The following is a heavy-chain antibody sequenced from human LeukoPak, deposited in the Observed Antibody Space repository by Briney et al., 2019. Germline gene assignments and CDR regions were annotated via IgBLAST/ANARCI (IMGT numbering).Heavy chain of an antibody. Sequence: GRSLRLSCAASGFTFDDYAMHWVRQAPGKGLEWVSGISWNSGSIGYADSVKGRFTISRDNAKNSLYLQMNSLRAEDTALYYCAKGYYYGSGSWGQGTLVTVS. CDR3: AKGYYYGSGS. D-gene: IGHD3-10*01. CDR2: ISWNSGSI. J-gene: IGHJ4*02. CDR1: GFTFDDYA. V-gene: IGHV3-9*01.